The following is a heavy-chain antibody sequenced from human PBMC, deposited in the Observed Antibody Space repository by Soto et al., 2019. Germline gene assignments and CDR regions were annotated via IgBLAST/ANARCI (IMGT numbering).Heavy chain of an antibody. D-gene: IGHD6-13*01. CDR2: INPCIGTT. CDR1: AGTFSTFG. CDR3: ARDSTYSSSWQSGFDP. Sequence: ASVKVSCKASAGTFSTFGISWVRQAPGQGVEWMGWINPCIGTTRYSQKFQGRVTITRDTSASTAYMELNSLRAEDTAVYYCARDSTYSSSWQSGFDPWGQGTLVTAPQ. V-gene: IGHV1-3*01. J-gene: IGHJ5*02.